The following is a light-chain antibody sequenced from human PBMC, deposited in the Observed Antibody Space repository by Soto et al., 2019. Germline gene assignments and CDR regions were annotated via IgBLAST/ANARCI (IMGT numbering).Light chain of an antibody. J-gene: IGKJ4*01. CDR2: AAS. CDR3: QQGYSTPLT. Sequence: DIQMTQSPSSLSASVGDRVTITCRASQSISTYLNWYQQKPGKAPKLLIYAASSLQSGVPSRFSGSGSGTDFTLTVSSLQPGDFATYFCQQGYSTPLTFGGGTKVDIK. V-gene: IGKV1-39*01. CDR1: QSISTY.